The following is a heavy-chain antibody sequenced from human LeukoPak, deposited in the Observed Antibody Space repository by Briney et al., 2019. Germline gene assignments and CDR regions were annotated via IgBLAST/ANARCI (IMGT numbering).Heavy chain of an antibody. V-gene: IGHV5-51*01. CDR2: IYPGDSDT. D-gene: IGHD3-3*01. CDR1: GYSFTSYW. J-gene: IGHJ6*04. CDR3: ARQPGSYDFWSGSLDV. Sequence: GESLKISCKGSGYSFTSYWIGWVRQMPGKGLEWMGIIYPGDSDTRYSPSFQGQVTISADKSISTAYLQWSSLKASDTATYYCARQPGSYDFWSGSLDVWGKGTTVTVSS.